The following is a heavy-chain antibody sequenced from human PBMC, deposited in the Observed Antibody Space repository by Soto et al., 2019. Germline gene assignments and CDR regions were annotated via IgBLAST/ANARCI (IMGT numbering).Heavy chain of an antibody. CDR1: GYTFTGYY. CDR2: INPSGGST. J-gene: IGHJ4*02. CDR3: ARQGPYYYDSSGYPISCFDY. Sequence: GASVKVSCKASGYTFTGYYMHWVRQAPGQGLEWMGIINPSGGSTSYAQKFQGRVTMTRDTSTSTVYMELSSLRSEDTAVYYCARQGPYYYDSSGYPISCFDYWGQGTLVTVSS. V-gene: IGHV1-46*01. D-gene: IGHD3-22*01.